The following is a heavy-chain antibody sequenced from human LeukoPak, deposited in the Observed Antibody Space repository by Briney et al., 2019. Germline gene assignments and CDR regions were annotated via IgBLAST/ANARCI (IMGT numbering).Heavy chain of an antibody. J-gene: IGHJ6*02. D-gene: IGHD3-10*01. Sequence: PGGSLRLSCAAYGFTFDDYAMHWVRQAPGKGLEWVSGISWNSGSIGYADSVKGPFTISRDNAKNSLYLQMNSLRAEDTALYYCAKGMVRGVKGYYGMDVWGQGTTVTVSS. CDR2: ISWNSGSI. CDR3: AKGMVRGVKGYYGMDV. V-gene: IGHV3-9*01. CDR1: GFTFDDYA.